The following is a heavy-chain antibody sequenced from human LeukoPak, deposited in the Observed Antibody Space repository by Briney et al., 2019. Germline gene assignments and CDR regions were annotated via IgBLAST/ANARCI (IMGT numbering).Heavy chain of an antibody. CDR2: IYTIGST. Sequence: PSETLSLTCTVSGGSISSGSYYWSWIRQPAGKGLEWIGRIYTIGSTNYNPSLKSRVTISVDTSKNQFSLKLSSVTAADTAVYYCAREDYCSSTSCYTHLDYWGQGTLVTVSS. V-gene: IGHV4-61*02. D-gene: IGHD2-2*02. J-gene: IGHJ4*02. CDR3: AREDYCSSTSCYTHLDY. CDR1: GGSISSGSYY.